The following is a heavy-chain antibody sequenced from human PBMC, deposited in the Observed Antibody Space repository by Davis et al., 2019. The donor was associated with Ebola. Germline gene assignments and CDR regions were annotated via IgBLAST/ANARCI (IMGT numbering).Heavy chain of an antibody. D-gene: IGHD3-22*01. CDR2: INPNSGGT. J-gene: IGHJ3*02. V-gene: IGHV1-2*02. Sequence: AASVKVSCKASGYTFTGYYMHWVRQAPGQGLEWMGWINPNSGGTNYAQKFQGRVTMTRDTSTSTAYMELRSLRSEDTAVYYCARDRIDDSSGYDAFDIWGQGTMVTVSS. CDR1: GYTFTGYY. CDR3: ARDRIDDSSGYDAFDI.